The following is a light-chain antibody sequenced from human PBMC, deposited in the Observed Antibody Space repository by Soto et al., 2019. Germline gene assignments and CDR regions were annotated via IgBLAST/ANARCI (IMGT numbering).Light chain of an antibody. Sequence: EIVLTQSPGTLSLSPGERATLSCRASQSVSSNYLAWYQQKPGQAPRLLIYGASSRATGIPDRFSGSESGTDFTLTISTLEPEDFAVYFCQPYGSSPWTFGQGTKVEIK. CDR2: GAS. CDR3: QPYGSSPWT. V-gene: IGKV3-20*01. J-gene: IGKJ1*01. CDR1: QSVSSNY.